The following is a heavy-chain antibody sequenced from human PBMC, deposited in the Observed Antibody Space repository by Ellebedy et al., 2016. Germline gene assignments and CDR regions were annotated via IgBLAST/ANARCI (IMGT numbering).Heavy chain of an antibody. CDR1: GYSFTTYY. J-gene: IGHJ4*02. CDR3: ARKVVVTTGLLFDY. CDR2: INVGNGET. D-gene: IGHD5-12*01. V-gene: IGHV1-3*01. Sequence: ASVKVSXKASGYSFTTYYINWVRQAPGQRLEWMGWINVGNGETKHSQKFQGRVTLTRDTSASTVYMELSSLRSEDTAVYYCARKVVVTTGLLFDYWGQGSLVTVSS.